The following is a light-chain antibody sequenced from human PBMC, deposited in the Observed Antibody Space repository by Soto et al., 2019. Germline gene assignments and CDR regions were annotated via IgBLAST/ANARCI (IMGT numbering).Light chain of an antibody. CDR1: QSVSYH. CDR2: DAS. CDR3: QQYNSWLT. V-gene: IGKV3-15*01. Sequence: IVMTQTPATLSVSPGGRVTLSCRACQSVSYHVAWYQQKPGQTPRLVIYDASTRASGIPARFSGTRSGTEFSLTVSSLQSEDFGIYYCQQYNSWLTFGGGTRVDIK. J-gene: IGKJ4*01.